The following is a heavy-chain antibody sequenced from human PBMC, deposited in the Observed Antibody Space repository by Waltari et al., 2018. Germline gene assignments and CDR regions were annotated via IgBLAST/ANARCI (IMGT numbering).Heavy chain of an antibody. D-gene: IGHD3-3*01. CDR3: AKCGVLYDFLPLEGEKYYYYMDV. J-gene: IGHJ6*03. Sequence: QVQLVESGGGVVQPGRSLRLSCAASGFTFSSYGMHWVRQAPGKGLEWVAVISYDGSNKYYADSVKGRFTISRDNSKNTLYLQMNSLRAEDTAVYYCAKCGVLYDFLPLEGEKYYYYMDVWGKGTTVTISS. CDR2: ISYDGSNK. V-gene: IGHV3-30*18. CDR1: GFTFSSYG.